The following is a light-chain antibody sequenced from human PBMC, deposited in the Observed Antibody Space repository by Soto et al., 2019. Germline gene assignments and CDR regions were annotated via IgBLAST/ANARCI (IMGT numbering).Light chain of an antibody. CDR3: QQYNAYRT. CDR2: DAS. V-gene: IGKV1-5*01. CDR1: QTFSRY. Sequence: DIQLTQSPSTLTASGGDRVPITCRASQTFSRYLAWYQQKPEQAPRLLIYDASNLESGVPSRFSGSGSGTEFTLTISSLQPDDFATYYCQQYNAYRTFGQGTKVDIK. J-gene: IGKJ1*01.